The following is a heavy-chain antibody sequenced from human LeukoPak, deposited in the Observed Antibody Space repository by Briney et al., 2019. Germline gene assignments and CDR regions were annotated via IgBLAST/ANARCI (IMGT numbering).Heavy chain of an antibody. J-gene: IGHJ4*02. CDR2: IYHSANT. CDR3: ARQPYYSDPSGHFDY. Sequence: SETLSLTCTVSGGSISSSSYYWVWIRQPPGKGLEWIATIYHSANTYYNPSLKSRVTMSVDTSQSQFSLRLSSVTAADTAVYYCARQPYYSDPSGHFDYWGQGILVTVSS. D-gene: IGHD3-22*01. V-gene: IGHV4-39*01. CDR1: GGSISSSSYY.